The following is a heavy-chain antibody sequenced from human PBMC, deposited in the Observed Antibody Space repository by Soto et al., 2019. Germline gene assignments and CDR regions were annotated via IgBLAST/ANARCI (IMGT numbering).Heavy chain of an antibody. Sequence: QVLLVESGGGVVQPGTSLTLSCAASGFPFTSYAMHWVRQTPEKGLQWLTIISSDGSTIHYVDSVKGRFTISRDNSQNTVYLQMNSLRADDTAVYYCARGTGSGSFLIDYWGQGTLVTVSS. CDR2: ISSDGSTI. CDR3: ARGTGSGSFLIDY. D-gene: IGHD3-10*01. J-gene: IGHJ4*02. CDR1: GFPFTSYA. V-gene: IGHV3-30-3*01.